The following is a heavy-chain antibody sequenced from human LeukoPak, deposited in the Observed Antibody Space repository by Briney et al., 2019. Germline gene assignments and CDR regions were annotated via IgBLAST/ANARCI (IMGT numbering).Heavy chain of an antibody. J-gene: IGHJ5*01. V-gene: IGHV4-4*07. CDR3: ARGYRSTTHCHFDS. D-gene: IGHD2-2*01. Sequence: SETLSLTCSVSGQSTTTYRWSWIRQSAAEGLEWMGRIDEDGSTTYSPSLRSRVTVSADTSKNQVSLKLKFVTAADTAVYFCARGYRSTTHCHFDSWGRGTLVTVSS. CDR2: IDEDGST. CDR1: GQSTTTYR.